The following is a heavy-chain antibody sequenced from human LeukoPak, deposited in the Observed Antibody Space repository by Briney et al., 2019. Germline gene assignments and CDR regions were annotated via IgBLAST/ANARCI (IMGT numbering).Heavy chain of an antibody. CDR3: AKGVYGYADYALLDY. J-gene: IGHJ4*02. Sequence: GGSLRLSCAASGFTFSSYAMSWVRQAPGKGLEWVSAISGSGGSTYYADSVKGRFTISRDNSKNTLYLQMNSLRAEDTAVYFCAKGVYGYADYALLDYWGQGTLVTVSS. CDR1: GFTFSSYA. D-gene: IGHD2-2*01. V-gene: IGHV3-23*01. CDR2: ISGSGGST.